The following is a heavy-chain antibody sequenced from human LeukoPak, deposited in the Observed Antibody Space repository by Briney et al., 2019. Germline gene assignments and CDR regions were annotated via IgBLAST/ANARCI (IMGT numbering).Heavy chain of an antibody. CDR3: ARDRGSYSRYFDY. D-gene: IGHD1-26*01. Sequence: GGSLRLSCAASGFTFSSYSMNWVRQAPGKGLEWVSSISSSSSYIYYADSVKGRFTISRDNAKNSLYLQMNSLRAEDTAVYYCARDRGSYSRYFDYWGQGTLVTVSS. CDR1: GFTFSSYS. V-gene: IGHV3-21*01. J-gene: IGHJ4*02. CDR2: ISSSSSYI.